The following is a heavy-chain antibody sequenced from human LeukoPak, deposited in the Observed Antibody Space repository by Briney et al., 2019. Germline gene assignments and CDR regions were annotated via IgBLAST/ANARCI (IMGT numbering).Heavy chain of an antibody. J-gene: IGHJ3*02. CDR2: INPNSGGT. D-gene: IGHD6-6*01. CDR1: GYTFTGYY. Sequence: GASVKVSCKASGYTFTGYYMHWVRQAPGQGLEWMGWINPNSGGTNYAQKFQGWVTMTRDTSISTAYMELSSLRSEDTAVYYCASNGPYSSSSGAFDIWGQGTMVTVSS. CDR3: ASNGPYSSSSGAFDI. V-gene: IGHV1-2*04.